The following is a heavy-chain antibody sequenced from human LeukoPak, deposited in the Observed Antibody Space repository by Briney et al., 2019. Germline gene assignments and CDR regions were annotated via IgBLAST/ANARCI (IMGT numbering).Heavy chain of an antibody. CDR2: ISYDGRNK. D-gene: IGHD1-1*01. CDR3: ASDRDHWNYTMDV. Sequence: GGSLRLSCAASKFTFITYAMYWVRQAPGMGLEWVAVISYDGRNKFYADSVKGRFTISRDNAKNTLYLQMNSLRPEDTAVYYCASDRDHWNYTMDVWGQGTTVTVSS. CDR1: KFTFITYA. J-gene: IGHJ6*02. V-gene: IGHV3-30*04.